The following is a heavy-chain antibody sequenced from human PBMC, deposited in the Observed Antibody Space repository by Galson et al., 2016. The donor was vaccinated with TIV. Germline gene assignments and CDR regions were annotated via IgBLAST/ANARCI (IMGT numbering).Heavy chain of an antibody. J-gene: IGHJ6*03. CDR3: VRGHDTSWEGPNMDV. Sequence: SLRLSCAASGFAFRTFATHWVRQAPGKGLEWLSSIDSSSNYKYYAESVQGRFTVSRNNADNSLFLQMDSLRVDDSGIYYCVRGHDTSWEGPNMDVWGTGTTVAVSS. CDR1: GFAFRTFA. V-gene: IGHV3-21*06. CDR2: IDSSSNYK. D-gene: IGHD2-2*01.